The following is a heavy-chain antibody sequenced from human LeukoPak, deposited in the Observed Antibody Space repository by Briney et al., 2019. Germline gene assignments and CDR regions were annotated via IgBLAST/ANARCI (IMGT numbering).Heavy chain of an antibody. D-gene: IGHD5-24*01. CDR1: GFTFSNSL. J-gene: IGHJ4*02. Sequence: GGSLRLSCAASGFTFSNSLMHWVRQVPGKGLVWVARIATDGSTTHYADSVKGRFTISRDNGKNTLYLQTNRLRAEDTAVYYCVRDRDGYNYWGQGTLVTVSS. V-gene: IGHV3-74*01. CDR3: VRDRDGYNY. CDR2: IATDGSTT.